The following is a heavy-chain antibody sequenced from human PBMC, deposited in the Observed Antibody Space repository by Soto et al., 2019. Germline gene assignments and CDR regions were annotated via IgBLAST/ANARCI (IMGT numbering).Heavy chain of an antibody. CDR2: LYYSGNT. D-gene: IGHD2-15*01. CDR3: ARVGGVAARTFDY. Sequence: SETLSLTCTVSGGYISPFYWSWVRQPPGKGLEWIGYLYYSGNTNYNPSLKSRVTISVDASKNQVSLRLTSVTAADTAVYYCARVGGVAARTFDYWRHGTVVTVSS. CDR1: GGYISPFY. V-gene: IGHV4-59*01. J-gene: IGHJ4*01.